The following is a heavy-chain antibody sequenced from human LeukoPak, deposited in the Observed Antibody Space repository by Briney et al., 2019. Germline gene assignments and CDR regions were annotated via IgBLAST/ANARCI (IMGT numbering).Heavy chain of an antibody. CDR3: TQYTYGFFQY. Sequence: GGSLRLSCAASGFTFSSYAMSWVRQAPGKGLEWVSAISGSGGSTYYADSVKGRFTISRDSSKNTLYLQMNSLKSEDTAVYYCTQYTYGFFQYWGQGTLVTVSS. CDR1: GFTFSSYA. D-gene: IGHD5-18*01. CDR2: ISGSGGST. V-gene: IGHV3-23*01. J-gene: IGHJ4*02.